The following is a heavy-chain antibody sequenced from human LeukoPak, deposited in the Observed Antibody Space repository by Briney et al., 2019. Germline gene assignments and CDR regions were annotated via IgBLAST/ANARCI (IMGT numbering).Heavy chain of an antibody. D-gene: IGHD6-13*01. Sequence: PGRSLRLSCAASGFTFSSYGMHWVRQAPGKGLEWVAVIWYDGSNKYYADSVKGRFTISRDNSKNTLYLQMNSLRAEDTAVYYCARGRPGAAAGFTHNWFDPWGQGTLVTVSS. CDR1: GFTFSSYG. CDR2: IWYDGSNK. CDR3: ARGRPGAAAGFTHNWFDP. V-gene: IGHV3-33*01. J-gene: IGHJ5*02.